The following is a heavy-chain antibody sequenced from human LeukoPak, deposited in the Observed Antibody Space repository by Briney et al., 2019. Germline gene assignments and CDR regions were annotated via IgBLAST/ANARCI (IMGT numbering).Heavy chain of an antibody. J-gene: IGHJ5*02. D-gene: IGHD6-19*01. Sequence: PGRSLRLSCAASGFTFSSYAMHWVRQAPGKGLEWVAVISYDGSNKYYADSVKGRFTISRDNSKNTLYLQMNSLRAEDTAVYYCARDQAYSSGWYGAWGQGTLVTVSS. CDR1: GFTFSSYA. CDR2: ISYDGSNK. V-gene: IGHV3-30-3*01. CDR3: ARDQAYSSGWYGA.